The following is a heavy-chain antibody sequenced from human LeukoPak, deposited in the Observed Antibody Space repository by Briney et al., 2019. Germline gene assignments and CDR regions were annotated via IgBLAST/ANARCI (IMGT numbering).Heavy chain of an antibody. CDR3: ARAKNNYDILTGFCDF. J-gene: IGHJ4*02. CDR1: GFTFSSYV. V-gene: IGHV3-30*04. CDR2: ISEDGSNK. Sequence: GGSLRLSCAASGFTFSSYVLHWVRQAPGKGLEWVAVISEDGSNKYYADSVKGRFTISRDNSENTLYLQMNSLRPEDTAVYYCARAKNNYDILTGFCDFWGQGTLVTVSS. D-gene: IGHD3-9*01.